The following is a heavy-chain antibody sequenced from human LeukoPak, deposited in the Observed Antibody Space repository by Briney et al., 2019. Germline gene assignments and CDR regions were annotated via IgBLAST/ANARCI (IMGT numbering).Heavy chain of an antibody. J-gene: IGHJ3*02. V-gene: IGHV4-59*01. D-gene: IGHD3-22*01. CDR3: ARARPMINAFDI. CDR2: IYYSGST. Sequence: SETLSLTCTVSGGSISSYYWSWIRQPPGKGLEWIGYIYYSGSTNYNPSLKSRVTISVDTSKNQFSLKLSSVTAADTAVYYCARARPMINAFDIWGQGTMVTVSS. CDR1: GGSISSYY.